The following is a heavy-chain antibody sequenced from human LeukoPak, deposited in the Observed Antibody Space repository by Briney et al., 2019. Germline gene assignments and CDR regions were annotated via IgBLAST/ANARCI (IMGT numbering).Heavy chain of an antibody. CDR2: ISSRGNT. V-gene: IGHV4-4*07. CDR1: GGSISSYY. CDR3: ARDGGDGWFDP. D-gene: IGHD3-10*01. Sequence: SETLSLTCTVSGGSISSYYWNWIRPPAGKGLEWIGRISSRGNTNYNPSLKSRLTMSVDTSKNQFSLKLTSVTAADTAVYYCARDGGDGWFDPWGQGSLVTVSS. J-gene: IGHJ5*02.